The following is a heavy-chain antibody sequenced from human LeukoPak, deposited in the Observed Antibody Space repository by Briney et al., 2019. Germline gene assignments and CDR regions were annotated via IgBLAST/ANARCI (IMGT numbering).Heavy chain of an antibody. Sequence: GGSLRLSCAASGFTFSSYWMHWVRQAPGKGLVWVSRISSDGSSTSYADSVKGRSTISRDNAKNTLHLQMNTLREEDTAVYYCSRGGPYSASDYWGQGTLVTVSS. CDR2: ISSDGSST. D-gene: IGHD1-26*01. CDR3: SRGGPYSASDY. CDR1: GFTFSSYW. V-gene: IGHV3-74*01. J-gene: IGHJ4*02.